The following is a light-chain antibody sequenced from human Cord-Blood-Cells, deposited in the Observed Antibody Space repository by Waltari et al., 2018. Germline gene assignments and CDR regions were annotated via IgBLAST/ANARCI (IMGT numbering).Light chain of an antibody. J-gene: IGLJ2*01. CDR1: SSDVGGYNY. CDR2: DVS. Sequence: QSALTQPRPVSGSPGQSVTIPCTGPSSDVGGYNYVSWYHQHPGKAPKLMIYDVSNRPSGVPDRFSGSKSGNTASLTISGLQAEDEADYCCCSYAGSYTLVFGGGTKLTVL. V-gene: IGLV2-11*01. CDR3: CSYAGSYTLV.